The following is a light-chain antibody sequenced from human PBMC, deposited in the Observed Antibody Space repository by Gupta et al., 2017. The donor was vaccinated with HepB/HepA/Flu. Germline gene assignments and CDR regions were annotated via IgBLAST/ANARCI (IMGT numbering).Light chain of an antibody. V-gene: IGLV2-14*03. CDR2: DVS. Sequence: QSALPQPAFVCGAPGQSITISCTGTSSDVGGYNYVSWYQQHPGKAPKLMIYDVSNRPSGVSNRFSGSKSGNTASLTISGLQAEDEADYYCSSYTSSSKVFGGGTTLTVL. CDR3: SSYTSSSKV. CDR1: SSDVGGYNY. J-gene: IGLJ2*01.